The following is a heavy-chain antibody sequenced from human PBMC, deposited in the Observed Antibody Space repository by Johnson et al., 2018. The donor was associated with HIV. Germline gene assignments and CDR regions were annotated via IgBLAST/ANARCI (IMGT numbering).Heavy chain of an antibody. Sequence: VQLVESGGGVVRPGGSLRLSCVASGFTFDDYGMSWVRQAPGKGLEWVSAINHSGDGTYSADSVKGRFTVSRDNSKNMLYLQMNSLRAEDTAVYYCAKEEGLAAAGTGEAFDIWGQGTMVTVSS. J-gene: IGHJ3*02. D-gene: IGHD6-13*01. CDR3: AKEEGLAAAGTGEAFDI. V-gene: IGHV3-23*04. CDR1: GFTFDDYG. CDR2: INHSGDGT.